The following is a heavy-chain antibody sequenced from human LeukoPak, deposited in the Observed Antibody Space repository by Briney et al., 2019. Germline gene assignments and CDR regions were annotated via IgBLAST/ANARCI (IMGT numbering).Heavy chain of an antibody. CDR1: GGSISSGGYY. Sequence: SETLSLTCTVSGGSISSGGYYWSWIRQPPGKGLEWIGYIYHSGSTYYNPSLKSRVTISVDRSKNQFSLKLSSVTAADTAVYYCARAPAAMVRGVIRSFDYWGQGTLVTVSS. CDR3: ARAPAAMVRGVIRSFDY. J-gene: IGHJ4*02. D-gene: IGHD3-10*01. V-gene: IGHV4-30-2*01. CDR2: IYHSGST.